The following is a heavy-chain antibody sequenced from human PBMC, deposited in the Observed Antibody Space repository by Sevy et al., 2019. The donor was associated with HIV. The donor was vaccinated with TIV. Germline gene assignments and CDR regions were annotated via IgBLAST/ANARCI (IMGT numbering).Heavy chain of an antibody. CDR2: IKSKTDGGTR. D-gene: IGHD3-3*01. Sequence: GGSLRLSCAASGFTFKNAWMSWVRQTPGKGLEWVGRIKSKTDGGTRDFAAVVKGRFAITRDDSKNTVSLQMDNLRTEDTAIYYCTAGVGTSDFDYWGQGILVTVSS. J-gene: IGHJ4*02. V-gene: IGHV3-15*01. CDR1: GFTFKNAW. CDR3: TAGVGTSDFDY.